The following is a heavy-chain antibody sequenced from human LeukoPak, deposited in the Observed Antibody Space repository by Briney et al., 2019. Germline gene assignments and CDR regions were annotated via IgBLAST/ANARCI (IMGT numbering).Heavy chain of an antibody. Sequence: SGPGLVKPSETLSLTCTVSGGSISSYYWSWIRQPAGKGLEWIGRIYTSGSTNYNPSPKSRVTMSVDTSKNQFSLKLSSVTAADTAVYYCARDRRYCSSTSLRCYYYYYGMDVWGQGTTVTVSS. V-gene: IGHV4-4*07. CDR2: IYTSGST. J-gene: IGHJ6*02. D-gene: IGHD2-2*01. CDR1: GGSISSYY. CDR3: ARDRRYCSSTSLRCYYYYYGMDV.